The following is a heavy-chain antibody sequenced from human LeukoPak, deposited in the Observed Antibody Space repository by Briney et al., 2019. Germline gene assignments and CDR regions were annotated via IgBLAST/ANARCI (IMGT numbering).Heavy chain of an antibody. CDR3: ARGSRPELRYFDWQFDY. Sequence: ASVKVSCKASGYTFTSYGISWVRQAPGQGLEWMGWISAYNGNTNYAQKLQGRVTMTTDTSASTAYMELRSLRSDDTAVYYCARGSRPELRYFDWQFDYWGQGTLVAVSS. CDR2: ISAYNGNT. J-gene: IGHJ4*02. D-gene: IGHD3-9*01. V-gene: IGHV1-18*01. CDR1: GYTFTSYG.